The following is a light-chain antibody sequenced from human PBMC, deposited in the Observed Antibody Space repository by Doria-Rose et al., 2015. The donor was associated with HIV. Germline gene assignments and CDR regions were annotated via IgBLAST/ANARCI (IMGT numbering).Light chain of an antibody. Sequence: QSVLTQPPSVSGAPGQRVAISCTGSSSNIRAGFDVNWYQQSPGTALKLLIHGNTNRPSGVPDRFSGSKSGTSGSLAISGLRAEDEADYYCQSYDSRLSVYVFGTGTKVTVL. J-gene: IGLJ1*01. CDR3: QSYDSRLSVYV. V-gene: IGLV1-40*01. CDR2: GNT. CDR1: SSNIRAGFD.